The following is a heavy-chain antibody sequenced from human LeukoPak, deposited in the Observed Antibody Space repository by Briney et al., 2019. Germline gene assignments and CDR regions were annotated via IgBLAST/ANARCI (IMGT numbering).Heavy chain of an antibody. D-gene: IGHD3-3*01. CDR2: IIPIFGTA. J-gene: IGHJ6*03. CDR3: ARDLTAITIFGVVLPHYYYYYMDV. V-gene: IGHV1-69*13. CDR1: GGTFSSYA. Sequence: ASVKVSCKASGGTFSSYAISWVRQAPGQGLEWMGGIIPIFGTANYAQKFQGRVTVTADESTSTAYMELSSLRSEDTAVYYCARDLTAITIFGVVLPHYYYYYMDVWGKGTTVTVSS.